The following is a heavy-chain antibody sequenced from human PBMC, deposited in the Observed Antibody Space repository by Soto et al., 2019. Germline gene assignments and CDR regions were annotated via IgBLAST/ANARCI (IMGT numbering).Heavy chain of an antibody. Sequence: TGGSLRLSCAASGFTFSSYGMHWVRQAPGKGLEWVAVIWYDGSNKYYADSVKGRFTISRDNSKNTLYLQMNSLRAEDTAVYYCARDLSSGWYGYFDYWGQGTLVTVSS. V-gene: IGHV3-33*01. CDR1: GFTFSSYG. D-gene: IGHD6-19*01. CDR2: IWYDGSNK. CDR3: ARDLSSGWYGYFDY. J-gene: IGHJ4*02.